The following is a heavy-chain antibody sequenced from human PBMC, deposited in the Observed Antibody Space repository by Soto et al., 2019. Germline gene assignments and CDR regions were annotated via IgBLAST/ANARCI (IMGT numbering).Heavy chain of an antibody. V-gene: IGHV3-74*01. CDR3: ARGLRNYYGVGV. D-gene: IGHD4-17*01. CDR2: IKFDGSFT. Sequence: EVQLVESGGGLVQPGGSLRLSCVASGFTFSDYWIHWVRQAPGKGLVWVSRIKFDGSFTSHADSVKGRFTISRDNARNTVHLQMDSLRAEDTGVYYCARGLRNYYGVGVWGQGTTVNVSS. J-gene: IGHJ6*02. CDR1: GFTFSDYW.